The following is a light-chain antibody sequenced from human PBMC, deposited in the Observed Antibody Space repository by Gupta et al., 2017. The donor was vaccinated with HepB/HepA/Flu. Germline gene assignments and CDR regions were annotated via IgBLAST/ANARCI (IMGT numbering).Light chain of an antibody. CDR3: QQYGSSPGT. CDR2: AAS. J-gene: IGKJ1*01. CDR1: QNVGSSF. V-gene: IGKV3-20*01. Sequence: EIVLTQSPGTLSLSPGEGATLSCRAGQNVGSSFLAWYQHKPGQAPRLLIYAASRRATGIPDRFSGSGSGTDFTLTISRLEPEDFAVYFCQQYGSSPGTFGQGTKVEIK.